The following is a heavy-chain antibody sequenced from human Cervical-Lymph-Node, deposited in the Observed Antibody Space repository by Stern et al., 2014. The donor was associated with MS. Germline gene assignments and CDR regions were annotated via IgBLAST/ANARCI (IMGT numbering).Heavy chain of an antibody. CDR2: INPSGGTT. CDR1: GYTFTSYY. D-gene: IGHD6-19*01. CDR3: AREVAGHRLGMMDV. V-gene: IGHV1-46*01. Sequence: VHLVESGAEVKKPGASVKVSCTASGYTFTSYYLHWVRQAPGQGLEWMGIINPSGGTTSHAQKFQGRVTMTRDTSTSTVYMELSSLRSEDTAVYYCAREVAGHRLGMMDVWGQGTTVTVSS. J-gene: IGHJ6*02.